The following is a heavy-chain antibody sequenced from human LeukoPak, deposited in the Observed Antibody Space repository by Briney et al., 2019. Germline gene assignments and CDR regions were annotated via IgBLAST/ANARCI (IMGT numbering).Heavy chain of an antibody. Sequence: ASVKVSCKASGYTFTSYDINWVRQATGQGLEWMGWMNPNSGNTGYAQKFQGRVTMTRNTSISTAHMELSSLRSEDTAVYYCASIGKDWNDVFDYWGQGTLVTVSS. CDR3: ASIGKDWNDVFDY. J-gene: IGHJ4*02. CDR1: GYTFTSYD. V-gene: IGHV1-8*01. D-gene: IGHD1-1*01. CDR2: MNPNSGNT.